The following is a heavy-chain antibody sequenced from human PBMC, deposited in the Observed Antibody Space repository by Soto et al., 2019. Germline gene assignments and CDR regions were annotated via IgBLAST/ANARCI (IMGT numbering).Heavy chain of an antibody. CDR2: IIPIFGTA. Sequence: SVKVTCKASGGTFSSYAISWVRQAPGQGLEWMGGIIPIFGTANYAQKFQGRVTITADESTSTAYMELSSLRSEDTAVYYCARDDQTYYYDSIGYALDIWGQGTMVTFSS. CDR3: ARDDQTYYYDSIGYALDI. J-gene: IGHJ3*02. CDR1: GGTFSSYA. V-gene: IGHV1-69*13. D-gene: IGHD3-22*01.